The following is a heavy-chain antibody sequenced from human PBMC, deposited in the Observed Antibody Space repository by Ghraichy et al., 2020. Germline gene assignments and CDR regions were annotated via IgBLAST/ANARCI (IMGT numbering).Heavy chain of an antibody. J-gene: IGHJ4*02. CDR3: ARDPWIWDWLD. CDR1: GFTFSRYW. V-gene: IGHV3-7*03. Sequence: GGSLRLSCAASGFTFSRYWMSWVRQGPGKGLELVANIKEDGSEKYYVDSVKGRFTISRDNAKNSLYLQMNSLRAGDTALYYCARDPWIWDWLDWGQGTLITVSS. D-gene: IGHD2-8*02. CDR2: IKEDGSEK.